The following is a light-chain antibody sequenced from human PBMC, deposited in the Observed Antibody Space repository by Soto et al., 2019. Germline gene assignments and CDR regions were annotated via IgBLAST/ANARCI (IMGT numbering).Light chain of an antibody. J-gene: IGLJ2*01. V-gene: IGLV2-14*01. CDR3: SSYTSSSTRV. CDR1: SSDVGGYNY. CDR2: DVS. Sequence: QAVVTQPAAVSGSPGQSITISCTGTSSDVGGYNYVSWYQQHPGKAPKLMIYDVSNRPSGVSNRFSGSKSGSTASLTISGLQAEDEADYYCSSYTSSSTRVFGGGTQLTVL.